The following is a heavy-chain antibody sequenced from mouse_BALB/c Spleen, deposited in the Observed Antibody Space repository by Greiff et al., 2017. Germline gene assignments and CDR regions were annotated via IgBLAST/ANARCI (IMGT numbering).Heavy chain of an antibody. CDR1: GFAFSSYD. D-gene: IGHD2-12*01. CDR3: ARQELVHYYAMDY. Sequence: VQLKESGGGLVKPGGSLKLSCAASGFAFSSYDMSWVRQTPEKRLEWVAYISSGGGSTYYPDTVKGRFTISRDNAKNTLYLQMSSLKSEDTAMYYCARQELVHYYAMDYWGQGTSVTVSS. CDR2: ISSGGGST. J-gene: IGHJ4*01. V-gene: IGHV5-12-1*01.